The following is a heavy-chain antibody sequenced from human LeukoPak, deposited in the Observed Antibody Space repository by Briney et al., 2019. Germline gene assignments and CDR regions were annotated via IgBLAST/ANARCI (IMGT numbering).Heavy chain of an antibody. J-gene: IGHJ6*02. CDR2: IYPGDSDT. D-gene: IGHD6-13*01. V-gene: IGHV5-51*01. CDR1: GYSFTSYW. Sequence: GESLKISCKGSGYSFTSYWIGWVRQMPGKGLEWMGIIYPGDSDTRYSPSFQGQVTISADKSISTAYLQWSSLKASDTAMYYCARHGIATARVNYYYGMDVWGQGTTVTVSS. CDR3: ARHGIATARVNYYYGMDV.